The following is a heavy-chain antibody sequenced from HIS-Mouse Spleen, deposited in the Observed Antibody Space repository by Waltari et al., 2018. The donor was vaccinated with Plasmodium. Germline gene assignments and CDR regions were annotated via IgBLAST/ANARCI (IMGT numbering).Heavy chain of an antibody. CDR3: ARRGGSYYYFDY. CDR2: IYYSGST. J-gene: IGHJ4*02. D-gene: IGHD1-26*01. Sequence: QLQLQESGPGLVTPSETLSLTCPVSGGSISSRRYYWGWIRQPPGKGLEWIGSIYYSGSTYYNPSLKSRVTISVDTSKNQCSLKLSSVTAADTAVYYCARRGGSYYYFDYWGQGTLVTVSS. V-gene: IGHV4-39*01. CDR1: GGSISSRRYY.